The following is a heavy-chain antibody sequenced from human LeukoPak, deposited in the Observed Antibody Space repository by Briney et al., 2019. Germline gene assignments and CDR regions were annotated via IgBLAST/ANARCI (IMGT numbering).Heavy chain of an antibody. Sequence: ASVKVSCKASGYTFTGYYMHWVRQAPGQGLEWMGWINPNSGGTNYAQKFQGRVTMTRDTSISTAYMELSRLRSDDTAVYYCAVGPYCSSTSCYDYWGQGTLVTVSS. D-gene: IGHD2-2*01. CDR2: INPNSGGT. J-gene: IGHJ4*02. CDR1: GYTFTGYY. CDR3: AVGPYCSSTSCYDY. V-gene: IGHV1-2*02.